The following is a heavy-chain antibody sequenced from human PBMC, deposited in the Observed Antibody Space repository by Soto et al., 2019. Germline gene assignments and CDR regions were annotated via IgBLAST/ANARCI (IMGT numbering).Heavy chain of an antibody. CDR2: ISSSGSNT. CDR1: GFTFSSYA. V-gene: IGHV3-21*01. Sequence: GGSLRLSCAASGFTFSSYAMSWVRQAPGKGLERVSAISSSGSNTYYADSVKGRFTISRDNAKNSLYLQMNSLRAEDTAVYYCARRPFRAARPDYWGQGTLVTVSS. D-gene: IGHD6-6*01. J-gene: IGHJ4*02. CDR3: ARRPFRAARPDY.